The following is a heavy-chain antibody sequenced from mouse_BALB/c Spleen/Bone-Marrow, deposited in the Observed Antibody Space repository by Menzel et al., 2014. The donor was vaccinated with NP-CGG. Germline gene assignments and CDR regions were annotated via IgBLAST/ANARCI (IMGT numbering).Heavy chain of an antibody. D-gene: IGHD4-1*01. CDR2: IDPSDSET. CDR3: ARNWVYFDY. CDR1: GYTFTSYW. J-gene: IGHJ2*01. V-gene: IGHV1-69*02. Sequence: VKLVESGAELVNPGAPVKLSCKASGYTFTSYWMNWVKQRPGRGLEWIGRIDPSDSETHYNQKFKDKPTLTVDKSSSTAYIQLSSLTSEDSAVYYRARNWVYFDYWGHGTTLAISS.